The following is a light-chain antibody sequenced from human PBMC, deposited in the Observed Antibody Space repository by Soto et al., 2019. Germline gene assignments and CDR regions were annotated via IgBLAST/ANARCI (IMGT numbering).Light chain of an antibody. CDR3: AAWDDSVKGVL. Sequence: SALTQSPSASGTPGQRVTISCSGSTSNFGSNSVNWYQQLPGTAPKVVIYGNNQRPSGVPDRFSGSKSGTSASLAISGLQSDDEADYYCAAWDDSVKGVLFGGGTKLTVL. CDR2: GNN. V-gene: IGLV1-44*01. CDR1: TSNFGSNS. J-gene: IGLJ2*01.